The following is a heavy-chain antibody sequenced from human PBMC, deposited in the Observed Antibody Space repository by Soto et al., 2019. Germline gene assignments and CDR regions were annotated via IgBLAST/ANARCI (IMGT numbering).Heavy chain of an antibody. Sequence: QVQLVQSGSEAKKPGSSVRVSCKTSGGTFSIYTISWVRQAPGQGLEWMGRVLPFLDITSYSQRFQGRVTITADRSTTTAYMELSSLRSEDTAVYYCARDRDNSNWPNFDSWGQGTLVTVSS. J-gene: IGHJ4*02. V-gene: IGHV1-69*02. CDR1: GGTFSIYT. CDR2: VLPFLDIT. CDR3: ARDRDNSNWPNFDS. D-gene: IGHD6-13*01.